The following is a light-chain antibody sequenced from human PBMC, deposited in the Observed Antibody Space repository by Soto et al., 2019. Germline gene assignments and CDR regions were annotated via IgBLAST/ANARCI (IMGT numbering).Light chain of an antibody. V-gene: IGLV2-23*02. CDR3: CSYAGSSTYV. J-gene: IGLJ1*01. CDR2: EVN. CDR1: SSEVGYYNL. Sequence: QSALTQPASVSGSPGQSITISCTGTSSEVGYYNLVSWYQHHPGKAPKLIIYEVNKRPSGVSNRFSGSKSGNTASLTISGLQAEDEADYHCCSYAGSSTYVFGTGTKETVL.